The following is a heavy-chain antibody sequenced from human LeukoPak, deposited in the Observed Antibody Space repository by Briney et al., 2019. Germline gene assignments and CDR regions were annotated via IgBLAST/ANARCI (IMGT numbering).Heavy chain of an antibody. CDR2: IIPIFGTA. Sequence: GASVKVSCKASGGTFSSYAISWVRQAPGQGLEWMGGIIPIFGTANYAQKFQGRVTITADESTSTAYMELSSLRSEDTAVYYCARDASYYDSSGAGNWFDPWGQGTLVTVSS. V-gene: IGHV1-69*13. CDR3: ARDASYYDSSGAGNWFDP. J-gene: IGHJ5*02. D-gene: IGHD3-22*01. CDR1: GGTFSSYA.